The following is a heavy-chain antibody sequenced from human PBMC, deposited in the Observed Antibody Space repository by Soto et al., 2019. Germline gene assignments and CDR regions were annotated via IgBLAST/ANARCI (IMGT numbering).Heavy chain of an antibody. CDR1: GTIFSGYG. CDR3: ARDGVGATTYFGYLDY. D-gene: IGHD1-26*01. CDR2: IRSDGSNI. Sequence: GGSLRLSCTTSGTIFSGYGMHWVRQAPGKGLEWVALIRSDGSNIQYADSVKGRFTISRDNSRKILYLQMDSLRADDTAAYYCARDGVGATTYFGYLDYWGQGDPVTVSS. V-gene: IGHV3-30*02. J-gene: IGHJ4*02.